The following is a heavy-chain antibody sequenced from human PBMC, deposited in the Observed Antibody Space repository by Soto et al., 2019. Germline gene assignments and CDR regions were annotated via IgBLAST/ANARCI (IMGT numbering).Heavy chain of an antibody. D-gene: IGHD3-3*01. Sequence: QVQLVESGGGVVQPGRSLRLSCAASGFSFSSYAMHWVRQAPGKGLEWVAIISHDGNIKRYADFVEGRFIVFRDNSNNNLLLQMESLKTEETDVYYCEKEIAYGDFWRGLEYWGQGTLVNVA. J-gene: IGHJ4*02. CDR2: ISHDGNIK. V-gene: IGHV3-30*18. CDR1: GFSFSSYA. CDR3: EKEIAYGDFWRGLEY.